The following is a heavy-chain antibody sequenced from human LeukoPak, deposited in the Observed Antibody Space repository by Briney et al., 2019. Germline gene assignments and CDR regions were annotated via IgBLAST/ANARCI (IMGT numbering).Heavy chain of an antibody. V-gene: IGHV3-74*01. Sequence: GGSLRLSCAASGFTVSSNYMSWVRQAPGKGLVWVSRINSDGSSTSYADSVKGRFTISRDNAKNTLYLQMNSLRAEDTAVHYCARGLYSSGWEPDAFDIWGQGTMVTVSS. CDR3: ARGLYSSGWEPDAFDI. CDR1: GFTVSSNY. D-gene: IGHD6-19*01. CDR2: INSDGSST. J-gene: IGHJ3*02.